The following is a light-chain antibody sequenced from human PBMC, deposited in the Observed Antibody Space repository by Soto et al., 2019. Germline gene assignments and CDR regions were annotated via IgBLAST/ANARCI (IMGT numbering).Light chain of an antibody. J-gene: IGLJ2*01. CDR1: SSNIGSNS. V-gene: IGLV1-44*01. Sequence: QSVLTQPPSASGTPGQRVTISCSGSSSNIGSNSVKWYQQLPGTAPKLLIYGNDQRPSGVPDRFSGSKSGTSASLAISGLQSEDEADYYCAAWDDSLNGVVFGGGTKVTVL. CDR2: GND. CDR3: AAWDDSLNGVV.